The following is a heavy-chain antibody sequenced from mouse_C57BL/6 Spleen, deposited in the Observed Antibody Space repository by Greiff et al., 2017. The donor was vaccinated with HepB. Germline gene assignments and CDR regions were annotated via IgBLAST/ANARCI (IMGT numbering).Heavy chain of an antibody. D-gene: IGHD2-1*01. CDR1: GFTFSDYG. J-gene: IGHJ4*01. CDR2: ISNLAYSI. V-gene: IGHV5-15*01. Sequence: EVQGVESGGGLVQPGGSLKLSCAASGFTFSDYGMAWVRQAPRKGPEWVAFISNLAYSIYYADTVTGRFTISRENAKNTLYLEMSSLRSEDTAMYYCARGRNYPYYAMDYWGQGTSVTVSS. CDR3: ARGRNYPYYAMDY.